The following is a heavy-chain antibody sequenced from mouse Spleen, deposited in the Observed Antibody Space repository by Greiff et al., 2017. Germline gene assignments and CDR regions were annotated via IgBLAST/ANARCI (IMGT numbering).Heavy chain of an antibody. D-gene: IGHD1-1*01. V-gene: IGHV14-4*01. J-gene: IGHJ1*03. CDR3: TRTFGYGSSYRYFDV. CDR2: IDPENGDT. Sequence: VQLKQSGAELVRPGASVKLSCTASGFNIKDDYMHWVKQRPEQGLEWIGWIDPENGDTEYASKFQGKATITADTSSNTAYLQLSSLTSEDTAVYYCTRTFGYGSSYRYFDVWGTGTTVTVSS. CDR1: GFNIKDDY.